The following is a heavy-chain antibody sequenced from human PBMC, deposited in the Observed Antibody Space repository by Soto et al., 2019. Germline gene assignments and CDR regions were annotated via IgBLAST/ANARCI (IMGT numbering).Heavy chain of an antibody. V-gene: IGHV4-31*03. D-gene: IGHD2-15*01. J-gene: IGHJ4*02. CDR3: ARAFCRGNTCYSYDY. CDR2: IRYSGT. CDR1: GGSVSSGDYY. Sequence: QVQLQESGPGLVKPSQTLSLTCTVSGGSVSSGDYYWSWLRQDPGKGLEWIGYIRYSGTYYKPSLKSRVTISLDTSKNQFSLKLTSVTAADTAMYYCARAFCRGNTCYSYDYWGQGTLVTVSS.